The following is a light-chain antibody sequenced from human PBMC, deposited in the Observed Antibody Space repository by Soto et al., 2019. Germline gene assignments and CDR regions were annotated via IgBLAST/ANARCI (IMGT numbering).Light chain of an antibody. J-gene: IGLJ2*01. Sequence: QSVLTQPPSVSAAPGQIVTISCSGSRSNIGNNYVSWYRQLPRTVPTLLIYENNKRPSGIPDRFSGSKSGTSATLVITGLQPGDEDDYYCGTWDSSLNVGLFGGGTKLTVL. CDR3: GTWDSSLNVGL. CDR2: ENN. V-gene: IGLV1-51*01. CDR1: RSNIGNNY.